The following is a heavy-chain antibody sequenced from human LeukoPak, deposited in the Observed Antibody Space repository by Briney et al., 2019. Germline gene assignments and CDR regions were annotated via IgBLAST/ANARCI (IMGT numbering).Heavy chain of an antibody. D-gene: IGHD6-25*01. CDR2: VNGPGDWT. CDR1: GFTFGSHW. J-gene: IGHJ3*01. CDR3: AREVFEGQRQSDAFDV. Sequence: QAGGSLRLSCAASGFTFGSHWMHWVRQAPGEGLVWVSRVNGPGDWTHYADSVRGRFIISRDNAENTISLQMNNLRAEDTAVYFCAREVFEGQRQSDAFDVWGQGTMVTVSS. V-gene: IGHV3-74*01.